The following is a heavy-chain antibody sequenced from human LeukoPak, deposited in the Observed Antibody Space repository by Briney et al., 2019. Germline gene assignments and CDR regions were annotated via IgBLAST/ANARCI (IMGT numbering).Heavy chain of an antibody. V-gene: IGHV4-4*07. CDR2: IYSSGST. Sequence: SETLSLTCTVSGASISPYYWSWIRQPPGKGLEWIGRIYSSGSTNYNPSLKSRVSMSVDTSKNQFSLKLTSVTAADTAVYYCARGGKATVVTMWGQGILVTVSS. J-gene: IGHJ4*02. D-gene: IGHD4-23*01. CDR1: GASISPYY. CDR3: ARGGKATVVTM.